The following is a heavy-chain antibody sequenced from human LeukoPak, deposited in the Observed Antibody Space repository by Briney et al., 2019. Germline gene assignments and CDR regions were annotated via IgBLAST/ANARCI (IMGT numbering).Heavy chain of an antibody. CDR2: ISSNGGRT. CDR1: GFILSSFG. Sequence: GGSLRLSCSASGFILSSFGWHWVRQAPGKGLEYVSAISSNGGRTYYADSVKGRFTISRDNSKNTLYLQMSSLRAEDTAVYYCVKDRVHDSSSYYGYGYWGQGTLVTVSS. D-gene: IGHD3-22*01. J-gene: IGHJ4*02. V-gene: IGHV3-64D*09. CDR3: VKDRVHDSSSYYGYGY.